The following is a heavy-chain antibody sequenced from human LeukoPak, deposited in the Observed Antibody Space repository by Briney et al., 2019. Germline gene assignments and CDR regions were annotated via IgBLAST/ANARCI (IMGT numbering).Heavy chain of an antibody. Sequence: PSETLSLTCTVSGGSISSYYWSWIRQPPGKGLEWIGYIYYSGSTNYNPSLKSRVTISVDTSKNQFSLKLSSVTAADTAVYYCARGGTRGNSKWFDPWGQGTLVTVSS. V-gene: IGHV4-59*12. CDR1: GGSISSYY. J-gene: IGHJ5*02. D-gene: IGHD4-23*01. CDR3: ARGGTRGNSKWFDP. CDR2: IYYSGST.